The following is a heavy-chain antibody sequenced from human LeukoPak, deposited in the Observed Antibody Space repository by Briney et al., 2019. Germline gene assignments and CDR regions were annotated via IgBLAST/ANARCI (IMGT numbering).Heavy chain of an antibody. Sequence: SETLSLTCTVSGDSVTRDDVHWGWIRQPPGKGLEWVGNIYYNGKTYYNPSLKSRVTISVDTSKNQFSLKLSSVTAADTAVYYCARGLYSSSWYKDYYYYMDVWGKGTTVTISS. CDR3: ARGLYSSSWYKDYYYYMDV. D-gene: IGHD6-13*01. V-gene: IGHV4-39*07. J-gene: IGHJ6*03. CDR2: IYYNGKT. CDR1: GDSVTRDDVH.